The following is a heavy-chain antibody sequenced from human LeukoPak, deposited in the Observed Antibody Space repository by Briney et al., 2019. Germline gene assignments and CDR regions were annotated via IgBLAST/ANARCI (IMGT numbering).Heavy chain of an antibody. J-gene: IGHJ4*02. CDR3: ARDSRSAWYGHLDH. Sequence: GASVQDSCKASGYTFTTYGISGVRQATGQGLEGMGWINAYSDNMNYAPKLQDRVTLTTDTSTSTVYMELRSLRSDDTAVYYCARDSRSAWYGHLDHWGQGTLVTVSS. CDR1: GYTFTTYG. V-gene: IGHV1-18*01. CDR2: INAYSDNM. D-gene: IGHD6-13*01.